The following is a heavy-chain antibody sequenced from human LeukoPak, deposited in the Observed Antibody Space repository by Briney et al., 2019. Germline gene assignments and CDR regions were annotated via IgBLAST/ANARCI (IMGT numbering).Heavy chain of an antibody. CDR1: GYTLPELS. CDR3: ATGVIAAAGSYFDY. V-gene: IGHV1-24*01. Sequence: ASVKVSCKVSGYTLPELSLHWLRQAPGKGLEWVGGFDPEDGETIYAQKLQGRVTMNEDTSTDQAYREPSSLRPEDTAVYYCATGVIAAAGSYFDYWGQGTLVTVSS. CDR2: FDPEDGET. J-gene: IGHJ4*02. D-gene: IGHD6-13*01.